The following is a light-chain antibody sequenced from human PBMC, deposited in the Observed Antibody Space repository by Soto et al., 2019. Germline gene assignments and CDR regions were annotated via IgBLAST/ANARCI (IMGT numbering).Light chain of an antibody. V-gene: IGKV1-27*01. CDR1: QGISNY. J-gene: IGKJ1*01. CDR2: VSS. CDR3: QNYNSAPWT. Sequence: DIQMTQSPSSLSASVGDRVTITCRASQGISNYLAWYQQQPGKVTKLLIYVSSTLQSGAPSRFSGSGSGTDFTLTISSLQPEDVATYYCQNYNSAPWTFGQGTKVEIK.